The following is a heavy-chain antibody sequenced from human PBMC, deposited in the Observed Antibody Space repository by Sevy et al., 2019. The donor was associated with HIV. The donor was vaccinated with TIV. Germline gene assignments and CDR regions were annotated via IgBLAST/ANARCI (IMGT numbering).Heavy chain of an antibody. Sequence: GGSLRLSCAASGFTFSNFWMSWVRQAPGKGLEFVATIKQDGSENFKADSVKGRFTISRDNAKNSLFLQMNNLRVEETAVYYCARDHPSTAPFDYWGQGTLVTVSS. CDR3: ARDHPSTAPFDY. D-gene: IGHD2-21*02. CDR1: GFTFSNFW. CDR2: IKQDGSEN. J-gene: IGHJ4*02. V-gene: IGHV3-7*03.